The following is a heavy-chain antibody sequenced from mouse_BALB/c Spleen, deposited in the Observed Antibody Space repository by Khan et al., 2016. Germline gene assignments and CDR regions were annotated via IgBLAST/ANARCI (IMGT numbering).Heavy chain of an antibody. J-gene: IGHJ4*01. V-gene: IGHV2-4-1*01. D-gene: IGHD2-14*01. CDR3: ARQGYDGAMDY. CDR1: RFSLTSYG. CDR2: LWSGGNT. Sequence: VQLQESGPGLVQPSQSLSITCTVSRFSLTSYGVHWVRQSPGKGLEWLGVLWSGGNTDYNAAFISHMSISQDNYKCHVSFKMHSLQADDSAIYYCARQGYDGAMDYWGQGTSVTVSS.